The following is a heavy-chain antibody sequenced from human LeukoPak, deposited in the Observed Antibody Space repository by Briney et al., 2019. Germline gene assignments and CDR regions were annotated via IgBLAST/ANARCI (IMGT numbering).Heavy chain of an antibody. D-gene: IGHD4-17*01. V-gene: IGHV3-9*01. CDR2: ISWSSGNM. CDR3: ARGDYGDRDLDY. J-gene: IGHJ4*02. Sequence: GGSLRLSCAASGFTFDDYAMHWVRQAPGKGLEWVSGISWSSGNMGYADSVKGRFTISRDNAENSLYLHMNSLRPEDTALYYCARGDYGDRDLDYWGQGTLVTVSS. CDR1: GFTFDDYA.